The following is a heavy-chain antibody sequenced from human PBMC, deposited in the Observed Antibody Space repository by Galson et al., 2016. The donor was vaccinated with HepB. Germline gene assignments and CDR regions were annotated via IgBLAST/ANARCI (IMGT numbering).Heavy chain of an antibody. V-gene: IGHV1-46*03. J-gene: IGHJ4*02. Sequence: SVKVSCKASGYTFTTFYIHWVRQAPGQGLEWMGIINPSGGSTTFAQKFQGRVTMTRDTSTSTIYMELSSLISEDTAVYYCTRGPPGGVGVTVLLSDYFDYWGQGTLVTVSS. CDR1: GYTFTTFY. D-gene: IGHD2-21*02. CDR2: INPSGGST. CDR3: TRGPPGGVGVTVLLSDYFDY.